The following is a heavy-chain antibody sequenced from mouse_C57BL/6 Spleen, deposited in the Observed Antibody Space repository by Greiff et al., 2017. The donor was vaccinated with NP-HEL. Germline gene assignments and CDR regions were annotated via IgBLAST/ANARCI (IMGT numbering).Heavy chain of an antibody. J-gene: IGHJ4*01. CDR2: ISDGGSYT. V-gene: IGHV5-4*01. Sequence: EVKLVESGGGLVKPGGSLKLSCAASGFTFSSYAMSWVRQTPEKRLEWVATISDGGSYTYYPDNVKGRFTISRDNAKNNLYLQMSHLKSEDTAMYYCAREVAPYYYAMDYWGQGTSVTVSS. D-gene: IGHD1-3*01. CDR1: GFTFSSYA. CDR3: AREVAPYYYAMDY.